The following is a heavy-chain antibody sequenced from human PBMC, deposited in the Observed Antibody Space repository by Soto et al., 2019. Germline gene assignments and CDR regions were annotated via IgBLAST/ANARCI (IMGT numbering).Heavy chain of an antibody. V-gene: IGHV3-23*01. CDR2: ISGGGGST. J-gene: IGHJ6*02. Sequence: GGSLRLSCAASGFTFINYAMSWVRQAPGKGLEWVSAISGGGGSTYYADPVKGRFTISRDNSKNTLYLQMNSLRAEDTAVYYCARRPGYSYGNYYYGMDVWGQGATVTVSS. CDR1: GFTFINYA. CDR3: ARRPGYSYGNYYYGMDV. D-gene: IGHD5-18*01.